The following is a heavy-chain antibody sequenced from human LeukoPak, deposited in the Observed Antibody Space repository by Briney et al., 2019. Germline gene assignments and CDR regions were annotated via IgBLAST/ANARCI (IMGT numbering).Heavy chain of an antibody. CDR1: GFTFSGSA. Sequence: GGSLRLSCAASGFTFSGSAMHWVRQASGKGLEWVGRIRSKANSYATAYAASVKGRFTISRDNSKNSLYLQMNSLRTEDTALYYCAKGKNTGSYLSHVDYWGQGTLVTVSS. D-gene: IGHD3-10*01. V-gene: IGHV3-73*01. CDR3: AKGKNTGSYLSHVDY. CDR2: IRSKANSYAT. J-gene: IGHJ4*02.